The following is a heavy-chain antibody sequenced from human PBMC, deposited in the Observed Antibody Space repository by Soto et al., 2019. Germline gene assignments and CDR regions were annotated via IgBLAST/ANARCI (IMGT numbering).Heavy chain of an antibody. CDR2: IKSKTDGGTT. CDR1: GFTFSNAW. D-gene: IGHD2-21*01. CDR3: TKPIRGVEDFDY. V-gene: IGHV3-15*01. Sequence: GGSLRLSCAASGFTFSNAWMSWVRQAPGKGLEWVGRIKSKTDGGTTDYAAPVKGRFTISRDDSKNTLYLQMNSLKTEDTAVYYCTKPIRGVEDFDYWGQGTLVTVSS. J-gene: IGHJ4*02.